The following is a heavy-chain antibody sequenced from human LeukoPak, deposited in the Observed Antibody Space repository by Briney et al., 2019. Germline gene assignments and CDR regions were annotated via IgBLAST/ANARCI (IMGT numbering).Heavy chain of an antibody. Sequence: PSQTLSLTCTVSGGSISSGDSYWSWIRQPPGKGLEWIGYIYYSGSTYYNPSLKSRVTISVDTSKNQFSLKLSSVTAADTAVYYCARGGSSRFPFLDYWGQGTLVTVSS. J-gene: IGHJ4*02. CDR1: GGSISSGDSY. V-gene: IGHV4-30-4*08. CDR3: ARGGSSRFPFLDY. D-gene: IGHD6-13*01. CDR2: IYYSGST.